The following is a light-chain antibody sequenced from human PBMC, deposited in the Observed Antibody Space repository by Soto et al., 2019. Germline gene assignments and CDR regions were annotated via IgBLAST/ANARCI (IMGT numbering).Light chain of an antibody. CDR3: EAWDDSLSGNV. J-gene: IGLJ1*01. CDR2: RNT. CDR1: RSNIGNNY. V-gene: IGLV1-47*01. Sequence: QSVLTHPPSASGTPGHTVTISCSGSRSNIGNNYVCWYQQLPGAAPKLLIYRNTQRPSGVPDRFSGSKSGAAASLAISGLRSEDGADYFCEAWDDSLSGNVFGTGTKVTXL.